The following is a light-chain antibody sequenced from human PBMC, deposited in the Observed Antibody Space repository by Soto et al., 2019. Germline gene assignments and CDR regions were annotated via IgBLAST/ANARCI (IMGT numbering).Light chain of an antibody. V-gene: IGKV3-20*01. CDR2: GAS. J-gene: IGKJ4*02. CDR1: QSVSSNY. CDR3: QRYGTSLPLT. Sequence: EIVLTQSPGTLSLSPGDRATLSCRASQSVSSNYLAWYQQKPGQAPRLLIYGASSRATGIPDRFSGSGSGTDFTLTISRLAPEDFAVYYCQRYGTSLPLTFGGGTKVDIK.